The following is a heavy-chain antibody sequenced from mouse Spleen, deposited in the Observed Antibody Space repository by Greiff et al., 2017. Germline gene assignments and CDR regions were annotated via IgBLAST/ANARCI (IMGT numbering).Heavy chain of an antibody. D-gene: IGHD2-10*02. Sequence: VQLQQPGAELVRPGASVKLSCKASGYSFTSYWMNWVKQRPGQGLEWIGYINPSTGYTEYNQKFKDKATLTADKSSSTAYMQLSSLTSEDSAVYYCARARYGNYAMDYWGQGTSVTVSS. CDR3: ARARYGNYAMDY. CDR2: INPSTGYT. J-gene: IGHJ4*01. CDR1: GYSFTSYW. V-gene: IGHV1-4*01.